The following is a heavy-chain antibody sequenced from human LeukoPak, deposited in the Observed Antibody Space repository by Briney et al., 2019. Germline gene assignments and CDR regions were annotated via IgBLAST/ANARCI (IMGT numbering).Heavy chain of an antibody. CDR1: GGSISSYY. CDR3: ARERVVAATIFDY. Sequence: PSQTLALTCTASGGSISSYYWSWIRQPAGKGLEWIGRIYTSGSTNYNPSLKSRVTMSVDTSKNQFSLKLSSVTAADTAVYYCARERVVAATIFDYWGQGTLVTVSS. CDR2: IYTSGST. J-gene: IGHJ4*02. V-gene: IGHV4-4*07. D-gene: IGHD2-15*01.